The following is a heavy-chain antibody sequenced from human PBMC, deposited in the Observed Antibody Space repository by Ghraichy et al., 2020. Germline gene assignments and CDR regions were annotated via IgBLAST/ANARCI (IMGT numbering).Heavy chain of an antibody. D-gene: IGHD6-19*01. CDR1: GFTFSSYA. J-gene: IGHJ4*02. V-gene: IGHV3-30*04. Sequence: GGSLRLSCAASGFTFSSYAMHWVRQAPGKGLEWVAVISYDGSNKYYADSVKGRFTISKDNSKNTLYLQMNSLRAEDTAVYYCARGSSGWYVAYWGQGTLVTVSS. CDR2: ISYDGSNK. CDR3: ARGSSGWYVAY.